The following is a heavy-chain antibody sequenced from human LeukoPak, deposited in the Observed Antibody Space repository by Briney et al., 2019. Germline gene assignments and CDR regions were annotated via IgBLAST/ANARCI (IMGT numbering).Heavy chain of an antibody. D-gene: IGHD3-16*01. V-gene: IGHV4-59*01. CDR2: IYYSGST. Sequence: PSETLSLTCTVSGGSISSYYWSWIRQPPGKGLEWIGYIYYSGSTNYNPSLKSRVTISVDTSKNQFSLKLSSVTAADTAVYYCARGFGDPGRFDYWGQGTLVTVSS. J-gene: IGHJ4*02. CDR3: ARGFGDPGRFDY. CDR1: GGSISSYY.